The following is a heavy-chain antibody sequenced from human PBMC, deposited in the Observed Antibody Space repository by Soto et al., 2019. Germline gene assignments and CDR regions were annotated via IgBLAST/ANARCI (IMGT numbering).Heavy chain of an antibody. CDR1: GFSLSTSGVG. CDR3: AQAPLRYDSSGYVLSFDY. J-gene: IGHJ4*02. Sequence: QITLKESGPTLVKPTQSLTLTCTFSGFSLSTSGVGVGWIRQPPGKALEWLALIYWDDDKRYSPSLKSRLTITKDTSKNQVVLTMTNMDPVDTATYYCAQAPLRYDSSGYVLSFDYWGQGTLVTVSS. D-gene: IGHD3-22*01. V-gene: IGHV2-5*02. CDR2: IYWDDDK.